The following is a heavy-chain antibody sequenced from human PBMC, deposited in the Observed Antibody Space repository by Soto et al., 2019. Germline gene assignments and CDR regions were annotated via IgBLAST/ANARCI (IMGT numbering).Heavy chain of an antibody. CDR3: ASGSTTVTTFDY. V-gene: IGHV4-30-2*01. CDR1: GGSISSGAYS. J-gene: IGHJ4*02. Sequence: QLQLQESGSGLVKPSQTLSLTCAVSGGSISSGAYSWTWIRQPPGKGLEWIGYIYHSGSTYYNPSLKSRVTISVDRSKNQFSLKLSSVIAADTAVYYCASGSTTVTTFDYWGQGTLVTVSS. D-gene: IGHD4-17*01. CDR2: IYHSGST.